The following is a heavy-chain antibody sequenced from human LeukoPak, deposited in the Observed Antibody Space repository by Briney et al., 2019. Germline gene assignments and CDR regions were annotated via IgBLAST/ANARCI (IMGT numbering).Heavy chain of an antibody. J-gene: IGHJ4*02. D-gene: IGHD3-10*01. CDR2: MNPNSGNT. V-gene: IGHV1-8*01. CDR3: ARGSGYDFWSGYLYYYGSGSYYPIDY. CDR1: GYTFPSYD. Sequence: GASVKVSCKASGYTFPSYDINWVRQATGQGLEWMGWMNPNSGNTGYAQKFQGRVTMTRNTSISTAYMELSSLRSEDTAVYYCARGSGYDFWSGYLYYYGSGSYYPIDYWGQGTLVTVSS.